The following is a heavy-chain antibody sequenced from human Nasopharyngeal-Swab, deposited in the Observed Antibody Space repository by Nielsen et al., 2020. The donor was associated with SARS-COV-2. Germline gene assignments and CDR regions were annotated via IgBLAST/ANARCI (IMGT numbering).Heavy chain of an antibody. D-gene: IGHD2-21*02. J-gene: IGHJ3*02. CDR3: ARESVVTGMDDAPDI. CDR1: GFPFSNHY. Sequence: GESLKISCAASGFPFSNHYMTWVRQPPGKGLEWVANIRQDAREQFYVDSVKGRFTISRDNAKNSVFLQMNSLRSEDTAVYYCARESVVTGMDDAPDIWGRGTMVTVSS. V-gene: IGHV3-7*04. CDR2: IRQDAREQ.